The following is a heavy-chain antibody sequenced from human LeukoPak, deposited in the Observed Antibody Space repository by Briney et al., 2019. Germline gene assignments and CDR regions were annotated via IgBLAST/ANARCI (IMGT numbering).Heavy chain of an antibody. CDR1: GGSISSYY. D-gene: IGHD4-17*01. CDR3: ARHLNKRVNYGDYVPWFDP. Sequence: PSETLSLTCTVSGGSISSYYWSWIRQPPGKGLEWIGSIYYSGSTYYNPSLKSRVTISVDTSKNQFSLKLSSVTAADTAVYYCARHLNKRVNYGDYVPWFDPWGQGTLVTVSS. CDR2: IYYSGST. J-gene: IGHJ5*02. V-gene: IGHV4-59*05.